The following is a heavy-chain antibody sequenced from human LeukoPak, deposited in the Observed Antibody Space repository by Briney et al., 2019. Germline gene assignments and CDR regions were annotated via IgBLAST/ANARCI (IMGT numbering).Heavy chain of an antibody. D-gene: IGHD4-17*01. CDR1: GFTFSSYW. V-gene: IGHV3-7*01. Sequence: PTGGSLRLSCAASGFTFSSYWMSWVRQAPGKGLEWVATIRQDGREKYYVDAVKGRFTISRDNAMNSLYLQMTSLSAEDTAVYYCARESGSVTSEVDFDYWGQGTLVTVSS. J-gene: IGHJ4*02. CDR2: IRQDGREK. CDR3: ARESGSVTSEVDFDY.